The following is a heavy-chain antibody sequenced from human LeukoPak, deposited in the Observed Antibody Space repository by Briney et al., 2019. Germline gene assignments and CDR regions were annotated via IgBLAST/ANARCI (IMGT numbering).Heavy chain of an antibody. CDR3: ARAARGYGYGKFDY. CDR1: GFTFSSYS. Sequence: GGPLRLSCAASGFTFSSYSMNWVRQAPGKGLEWVSYITSSSSTIYYADPVKGRFTISRDNAKNSLYLQMNSLRAEDTAVYYCARAARGYGYGKFDYWGQGTLVTVSS. V-gene: IGHV3-48*04. CDR2: ITSSSSTI. J-gene: IGHJ4*02. D-gene: IGHD5-18*01.